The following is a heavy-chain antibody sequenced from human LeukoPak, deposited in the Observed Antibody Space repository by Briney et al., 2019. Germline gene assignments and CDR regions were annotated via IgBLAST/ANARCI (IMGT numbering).Heavy chain of an antibody. CDR2: ISYDGSNK. CDR3: AKEKGSSFRSFDY. CDR1: GFTFSSYG. Sequence: PGGSLRLSCAASGFTFSSYGMHWVRQAPGKGLEWVAVISYDGSNKYYADSVKGRFTISRDNSKNTLYLQMNSLRAEDTAVYYCAKEKGSSFRSFDYWGQGTLVTVSS. D-gene: IGHD6-6*01. J-gene: IGHJ4*02. V-gene: IGHV3-30*18.